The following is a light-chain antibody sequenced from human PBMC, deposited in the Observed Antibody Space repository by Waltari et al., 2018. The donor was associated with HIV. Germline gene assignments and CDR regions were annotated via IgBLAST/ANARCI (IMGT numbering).Light chain of an antibody. CDR3: SSYAGSGNLLL. Sequence: QSALTQPPAASGSPGQSVTISCTGTSNDIGPYNYVSWYQQHPDKAPRLLIYEVNKMPSGVPGRFSGSKSGNSASLTVSGLQAEDEADYYCSSYAGSGNLLLFGGGTKVTVL. V-gene: IGLV2-8*01. CDR2: EVN. CDR1: SNDIGPYNY. J-gene: IGLJ6*01.